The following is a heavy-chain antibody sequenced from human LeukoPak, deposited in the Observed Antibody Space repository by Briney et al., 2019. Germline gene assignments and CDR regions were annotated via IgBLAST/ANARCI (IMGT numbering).Heavy chain of an antibody. D-gene: IGHD4-17*01. CDR3: ARETTNDYGATPGLSWFDS. J-gene: IGHJ5*01. CDR2: IYYSGST. CDR1: GGSISSYY. Sequence: SETLSLTCTVSGGSISSYYWSWLRQPPGKGLEWIGYIYYSGSTNYNPSLKSRVTISVDTSKNQFSLKLSSVTAADTAVYYCARETTNDYGATPGLSWFDSWGQGTLVTVSS. V-gene: IGHV4-59*01.